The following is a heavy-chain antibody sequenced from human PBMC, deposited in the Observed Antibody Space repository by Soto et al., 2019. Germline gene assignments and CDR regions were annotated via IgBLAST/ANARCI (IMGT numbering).Heavy chain of an antibody. V-gene: IGHV3-23*01. D-gene: IGHD3-16*01. Sequence: EVQLLESGGGLVQPGGSLRLSCAASGFTFSCYAMSWVRQAPGKGLEWVSGISGSGGSTYYADSVKGRFTISRDKSKNTLYLQMNSLRAEDTAVYYCAKDQDYIWGSSAFDIWGQGTMVTVSS. CDR3: AKDQDYIWGSSAFDI. CDR2: ISGSGGST. CDR1: GFTFSCYA. J-gene: IGHJ3*02.